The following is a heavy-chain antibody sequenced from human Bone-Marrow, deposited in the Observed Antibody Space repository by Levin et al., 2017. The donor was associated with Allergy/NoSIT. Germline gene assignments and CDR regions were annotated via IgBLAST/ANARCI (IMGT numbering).Heavy chain of an antibody. V-gene: IGHV1-46*01. D-gene: IGHD1-26*01. CDR1: GYTFTSYY. J-gene: IGHJ4*02. CDR2: INPSGGST. Sequence: ASVKVSCKASGYTFTSYYMHWVRQAPGQGLEWMGIINPSGGSTSYAQKFQGRVTMTRDTSTSTVYMELSSLRSEDTAVYYCARDEILGYSGSYRTEIDYWGQGTLVTVSS. CDR3: ARDEILGYSGSYRTEIDY.